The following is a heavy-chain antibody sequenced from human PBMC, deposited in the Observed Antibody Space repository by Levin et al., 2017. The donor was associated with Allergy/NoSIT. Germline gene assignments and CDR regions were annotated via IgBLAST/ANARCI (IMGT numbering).Heavy chain of an antibody. V-gene: IGHV4-4*02. CDR1: GGSISSSNW. CDR3: ARSALSSSWYVSNRFFDY. J-gene: IGHJ4*02. D-gene: IGHD6-13*01. Sequence: PSETLSLTCAVSGGSISSSNWWSWVRQPPGKGLEWIGEIYHSGSTNYNPSLKSRVTISVDKSKNQFSLKLSSVTAADTAVYYCARSALSSSWYVSNRFFDYWGQGTLVTVSS. CDR2: IYHSGST.